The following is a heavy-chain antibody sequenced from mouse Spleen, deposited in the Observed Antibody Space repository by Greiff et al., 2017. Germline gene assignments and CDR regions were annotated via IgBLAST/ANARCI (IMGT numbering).Heavy chain of an antibody. CDR2: ISSGSSTI. CDR1: GFTFSDYG. Sequence: EVKLLESGGGLVKPGGSLKLSCAASGFTFSDYGMHWVRQAPEKGLEWVAYISSGSSTIYYADTVKGRFTISRDNAKNTLFLQMTSLRSEDTAMYYCARRFYGSSWMDYWGQGTSVTVSS. D-gene: IGHD1-1*01. CDR3: ARRFYGSSWMDY. J-gene: IGHJ4*01. V-gene: IGHV5-17*01.